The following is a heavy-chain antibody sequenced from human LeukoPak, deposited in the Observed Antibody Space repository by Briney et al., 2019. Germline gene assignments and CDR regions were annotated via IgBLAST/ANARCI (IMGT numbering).Heavy chain of an antibody. J-gene: IGHJ4*02. Sequence: PSETLSLTCTASGGSISSSSYYWGWIRQPPGKGLEWIGSIYYSGSTYYNPSLKSRVTISVDTSKNQFSLKLSSVTAAGTAVYYCASSILTGYYQFDYWGQGTLVTVSS. CDR2: IYYSGST. D-gene: IGHD3-9*01. CDR1: GGSISSSSYY. CDR3: ASSILTGYYQFDY. V-gene: IGHV4-39*01.